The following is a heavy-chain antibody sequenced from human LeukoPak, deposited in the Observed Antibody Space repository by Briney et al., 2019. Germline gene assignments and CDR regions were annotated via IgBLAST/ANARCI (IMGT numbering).Heavy chain of an antibody. J-gene: IGHJ1*01. CDR1: GFTFSSYW. CDR3: ARARGEYFQH. V-gene: IGHV3-7*01. CDR2: IKQDGSEK. D-gene: IGHD3-10*01. Sequence: GGSLRPSCSASGFTFSSYWMSWVRQAPGKGLEWVANIKQDGSEKYYVDSVKGRFTISRDNAKNSLYLQMNSLRAGDTAVYYCARARGEYFQHWGQGTLVTVSS.